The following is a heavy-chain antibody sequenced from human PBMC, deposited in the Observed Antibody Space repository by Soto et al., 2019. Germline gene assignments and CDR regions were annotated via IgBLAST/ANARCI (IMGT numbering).Heavy chain of an antibody. D-gene: IGHD2-21*02. CDR1: GGTFSSYA. V-gene: IGHV1-69*12. CDR3: ARDLAYCGGDCLYNWFDP. J-gene: IGHJ5*02. Sequence: QVQLVQSGAAVKKPGSSVKVSCKASGGTFSSYAISWVRQAPGQGLEWMGGIIPIFGTANYAQKFQGRVTITADESTSTAYMELSSLRSEDTAVYYCARDLAYCGGDCLYNWFDPWGQGTLVTVSS. CDR2: IIPIFGTA.